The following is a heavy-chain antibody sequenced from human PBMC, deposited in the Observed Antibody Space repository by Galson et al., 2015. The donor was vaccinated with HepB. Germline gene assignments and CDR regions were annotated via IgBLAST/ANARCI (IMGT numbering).Heavy chain of an antibody. V-gene: IGHV1-46*03. D-gene: IGHD4-17*01. J-gene: IGHJ4*02. Sequence: SVKVSCKASGYTFTNYYIHWVRQAPGQGLEWIGIIDPNGGSTKYAKEFRGRVTMTSDTSTTTVYMELNSLRSEDTAAYYCARVHADYGGGFDFWGQGTLVTVSS. CDR2: IDPNGGST. CDR1: GYTFTNYY. CDR3: ARVHADYGGGFDF.